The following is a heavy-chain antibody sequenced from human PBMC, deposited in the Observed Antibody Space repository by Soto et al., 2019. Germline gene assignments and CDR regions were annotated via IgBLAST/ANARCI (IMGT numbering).Heavy chain of an antibody. J-gene: IGHJ4*02. D-gene: IGHD3-22*01. V-gene: IGHV3-48*02. CDR3: ARDRRDGDYYDSSGYN. Sequence: EVQLVESGGGLVQPGGSLRLSCAASGFTFSSYSMNWVRQAPGKGLEWVSYISSSSSTIYYADSVKGRFTISRDNAKNSLYLQMNSLRDEYTALYYCARDRRDGDYYDSSGYNWGQGTLVTVSS. CDR2: ISSSSSTI. CDR1: GFTFSSYS.